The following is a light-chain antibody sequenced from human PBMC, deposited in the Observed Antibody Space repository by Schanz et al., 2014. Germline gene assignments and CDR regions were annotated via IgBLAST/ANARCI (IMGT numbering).Light chain of an antibody. Sequence: EILMTQSPATLSLSPGERATLSCRASQSVGSSLAWYQQKPGQAPRLLIYGASTRATGIPARFSGSGSGTEFTLSISSLQSEDFATYYCQQYNSYPWTFGQGTRVEIK. CDR1: QSVGSS. CDR2: GAS. CDR3: QQYNSYPWT. V-gene: IGKV3-15*01. J-gene: IGKJ1*01.